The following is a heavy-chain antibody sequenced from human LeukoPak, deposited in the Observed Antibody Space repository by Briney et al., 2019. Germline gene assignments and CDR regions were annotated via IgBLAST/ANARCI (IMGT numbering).Heavy chain of an antibody. Sequence: GASVKVSCKASGGTFSSYAISWVRQAPGQGLEWMGRIIPILGIANYAQKFQGRVTITADKSTSTAYMELSSLRSEDTAVYYCARQARDCSSTSCYPINNWFDPWGQGTLVTVSS. CDR2: IIPILGIA. J-gene: IGHJ5*02. CDR3: ARQARDCSSTSCYPINNWFDP. CDR1: GGTFSSYA. D-gene: IGHD2-2*01. V-gene: IGHV1-69*04.